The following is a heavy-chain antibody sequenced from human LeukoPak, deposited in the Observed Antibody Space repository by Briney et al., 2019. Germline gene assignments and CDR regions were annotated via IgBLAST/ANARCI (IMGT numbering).Heavy chain of an antibody. Sequence: SGTLSLTCAVSGGFISSGSYYWSWIRQPAGKGLEWIGRIYTSGSTNYNPSLKSRVTMSVDTSKNQFSLKLSSVTAADTAMYYCARHIGIPGEWGFACWGQGTLVTVSS. CDR3: ARHIGIPGEWGFAC. CDR1: GGFISSGSYY. J-gene: IGHJ4*02. CDR2: IYTSGST. V-gene: IGHV4-61*02. D-gene: IGHD2-8*01.